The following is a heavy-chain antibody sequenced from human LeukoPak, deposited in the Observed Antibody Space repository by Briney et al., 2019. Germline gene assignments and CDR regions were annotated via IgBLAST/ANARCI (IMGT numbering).Heavy chain of an antibody. CDR3: AKEGLRFFDF. V-gene: IGHV3-53*05. D-gene: IGHD5-12*01. CDR2: IYSGGST. CDR1: GFTVSSNY. J-gene: IGHJ4*02. Sequence: GGSLRLSCAASGFTVSSNYMSWVRQAPGKGLEWVSVIYSGGSTYYADSVKGRFTISRDNSKRTLYLQMNSLRSEDTAVYYCAKEGLRFFDFWGQGTLVTVSS.